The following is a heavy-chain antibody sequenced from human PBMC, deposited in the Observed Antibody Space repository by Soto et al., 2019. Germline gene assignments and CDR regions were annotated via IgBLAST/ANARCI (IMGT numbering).Heavy chain of an antibody. Sequence: ASVKVSCKASGYAFTSYGINWVRRAPGQGLEWVGWMSTYNENKVYAQKFQGRVAMTMDTATSTAYLDLGPLRSDDTAVYFCAKDAREAAPSDVWGQGTLVTFSS. J-gene: IGHJ3*01. V-gene: IGHV1-18*01. CDR3: AKDAREAAPSDV. CDR2: MSTYNENK. CDR1: GYAFTSYG. D-gene: IGHD2-15*01.